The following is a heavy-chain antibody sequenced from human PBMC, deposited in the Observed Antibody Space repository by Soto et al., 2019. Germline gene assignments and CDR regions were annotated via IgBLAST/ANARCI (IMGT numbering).Heavy chain of an antibody. CDR3: AKSSSSSTFDY. V-gene: IGHV3-23*01. CDR2: ISGSDDST. D-gene: IGHD6-6*01. Sequence: EVQLLESGGGLVQPGESLRLSCAASGFTFSSYAMSWVRQAPGKGLEWVSVISGSDDSTYYADYVKGRVTISRDNSKHTLYLQRNSLRAEDTSVYYCAKSSSSSTFDYWGQGTLVTVSS. J-gene: IGHJ4*02. CDR1: GFTFSSYA.